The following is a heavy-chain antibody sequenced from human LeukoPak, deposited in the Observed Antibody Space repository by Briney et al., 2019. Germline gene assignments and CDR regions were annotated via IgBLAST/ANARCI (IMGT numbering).Heavy chain of an antibody. D-gene: IGHD4-17*01. CDR3: VVTTTGYFDH. CDR2: ISDSGAGT. CDR1: GFIFSNFA. Sequence: GGSLRLSCAASGFIFSNFAMTWVRRAPGKGLEWVSDISDSGAGTFYADSVRGRFTISRGNSRNTLYLQLRSLRAEDTALYYCVVTTTGYFDHWGQGTVVTVSS. J-gene: IGHJ4*02. V-gene: IGHV3-23*01.